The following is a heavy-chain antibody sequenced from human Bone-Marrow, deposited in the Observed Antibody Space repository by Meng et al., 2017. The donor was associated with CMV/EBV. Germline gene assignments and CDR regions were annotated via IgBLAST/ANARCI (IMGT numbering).Heavy chain of an antibody. V-gene: IGHV1-69*05. Sequence: SVKVSCKASGGTFSSYAISRVRQAPGQGLEWMGGIIPIFGTANYAQKFQGRVTITTDESTSTAYMELSSLRSEDTAVYYCARVQWNQLLFDAFDIWGQGTMVTVSS. J-gene: IGHJ3*02. CDR2: IIPIFGTA. CDR1: GGTFSSYA. CDR3: ARVQWNQLLFDAFDI. D-gene: IGHD2-2*01.